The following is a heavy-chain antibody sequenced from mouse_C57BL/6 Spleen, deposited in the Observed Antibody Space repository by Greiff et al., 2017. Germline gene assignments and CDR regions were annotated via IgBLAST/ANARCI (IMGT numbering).Heavy chain of an antibody. CDR3: VREDYSLYYFDY. CDR2: IRSTSNNSAT. D-gene: IGHD2-12*01. J-gene: IGHJ2*01. V-gene: IGHV10-1*01. CDR1: GFSFNTYA. Sequence: EVKLVESGGGLVQPKGSLKLSCAASGFSFNTYAMNWVRQAPGKGLEWVARIRSTSNNSATYYADSVKDRFTISRDDSESMLYLQMNNLKTEDTAMYYCVREDYSLYYFDYWGQGTTLTVSS.